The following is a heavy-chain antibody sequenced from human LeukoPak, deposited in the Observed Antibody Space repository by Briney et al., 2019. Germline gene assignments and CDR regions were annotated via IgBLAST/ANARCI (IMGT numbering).Heavy chain of an antibody. V-gene: IGHV3-48*03. CDR1: GFTFSNYE. J-gene: IGHJ4*02. D-gene: IGHD6-19*01. Sequence: GGSLRLSCAASGFTFSNYEMNWVRQVPGKGLEWVSYISSSGSTIYYAGSVKGRFTISRDNAKNSLYLQMNTLRAEDTAIYYCARGSGWSDYWGQGTLVTVSS. CDR3: ARGSGWSDY. CDR2: ISSSGSTI.